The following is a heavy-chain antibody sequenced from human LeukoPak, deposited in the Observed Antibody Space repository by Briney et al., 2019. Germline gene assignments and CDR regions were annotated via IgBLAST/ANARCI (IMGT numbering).Heavy chain of an antibody. CDR2: IYKSGST. CDR3: AGEVVATAGVDY. Sequence: SETLSLTCNVSVDXISSYYWSWIRQPPGQGLEWIGYIYKSGSTSYNPSLKSRVTISIDTSKNQFSLSLRSVTAADTAVYYCAGEVVATAGVDYWGQGTLVTVSS. CDR1: VDXISSYY. D-gene: IGHD6-13*01. V-gene: IGHV4-4*08. J-gene: IGHJ4*02.